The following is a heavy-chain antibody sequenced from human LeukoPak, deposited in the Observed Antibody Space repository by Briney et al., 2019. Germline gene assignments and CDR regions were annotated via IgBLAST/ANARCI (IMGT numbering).Heavy chain of an antibody. V-gene: IGHV1-3*01. D-gene: IGHD6-13*01. CDR1: GYTFTSYA. J-gene: IGHJ4*02. CDR3: ARISSSWYYFDY. CDR2: INAGNGNT. Sequence: ASVKVSCKASGYTFTSYAMHWVRQARGQRLEWMGWINAGNGNTKYSQKFQGRVTITRDTSASTAYMELSSLRSEDTAVYYCARISSSWYYFDYWGQGTLVTVSS.